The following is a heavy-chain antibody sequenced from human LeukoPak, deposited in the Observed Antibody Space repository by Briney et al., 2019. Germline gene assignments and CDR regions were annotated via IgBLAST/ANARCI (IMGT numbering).Heavy chain of an antibody. CDR2: IIPIFGTA. Sequence: SVKVSCKASGGTFSSYAISWVRQAPGQGLEWMGGIIPIFGTANYAQKFQGRVTITADESTSTAYMELSSLRSEDTAVYYCARDPRGLSVAGTHFDYWGQGTPVTVSS. J-gene: IGHJ4*02. CDR3: ARDPRGLSVAGTHFDY. CDR1: GGTFSSYA. V-gene: IGHV1-69*13. D-gene: IGHD6-19*01.